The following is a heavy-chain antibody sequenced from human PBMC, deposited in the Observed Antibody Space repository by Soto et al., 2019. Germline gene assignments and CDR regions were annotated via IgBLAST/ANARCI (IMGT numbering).Heavy chain of an antibody. V-gene: IGHV4-39*01. Sequence: PSETLSLTCTVSGGSISSSSYYWGWIRQPPGKGLEWIGSIYYSGSTYYNPSLKSRVTISVDTSKNQFSLKLSSVTAADTAVYYCARRLYYDSSGFEGGGMDVWGQGATVTVP. J-gene: IGHJ6*02. D-gene: IGHD3-22*01. CDR2: IYYSGST. CDR3: ARRLYYDSSGFEGGGMDV. CDR1: GGSISSSSYY.